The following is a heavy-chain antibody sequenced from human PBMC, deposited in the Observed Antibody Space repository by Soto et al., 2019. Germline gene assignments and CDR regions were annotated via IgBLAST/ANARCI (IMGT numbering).Heavy chain of an antibody. CDR1: GLSITDSEMG. J-gene: IGHJ5*02. D-gene: IGHD6-19*01. CDR3: ARRHLAVAVSPWFDP. CDR2: IDSSGEK. Sequence: QVTLKESGPVLVKPTETLTLRCTVSGLSITDSEMGVSWIRQPPGQPLEWLAHIDSSGEKVYRTFLKSRLAISKDTSKSQIVLTMTNMDPADTATYYCARRHLAVAVSPWFDPWGQGIPVTVSS. V-gene: IGHV2-26*01.